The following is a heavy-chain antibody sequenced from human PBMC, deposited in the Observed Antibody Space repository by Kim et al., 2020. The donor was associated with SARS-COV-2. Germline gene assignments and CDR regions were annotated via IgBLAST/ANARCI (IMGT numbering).Heavy chain of an antibody. V-gene: IGHV3-11*05. CDR1: GFTFSDYY. J-gene: IGHJ4*02. CDR2: ISSSSSYT. D-gene: IGHD3-10*01. Sequence: GGSLRLSCAASGFTFSDYYMSWIRQAPGKGLEWVSYISSSSSYTNYADSVKGRFTISRDNAKNSLYLQMNSLRAEDTAVYYCARGGYYGSVDYWGQGTLVTVSS. CDR3: ARGGYYGSVDY.